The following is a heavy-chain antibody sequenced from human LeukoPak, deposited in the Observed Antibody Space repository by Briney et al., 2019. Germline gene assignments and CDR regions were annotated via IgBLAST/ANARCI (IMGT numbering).Heavy chain of an antibody. D-gene: IGHD1-26*01. Sequence: GGSLRLSCAVSGFTFSSYTMNWVRQAPGKGLEWVSSISSSSSYIYYADSVKGRFTISRDNAKNSLYLQMNSLRAEDTALYYCAKDRVGATPFYAFDIWGQGTMVTVSS. CDR1: GFTFSSYT. J-gene: IGHJ3*02. CDR2: ISSSSSYI. V-gene: IGHV3-21*04. CDR3: AKDRVGATPFYAFDI.